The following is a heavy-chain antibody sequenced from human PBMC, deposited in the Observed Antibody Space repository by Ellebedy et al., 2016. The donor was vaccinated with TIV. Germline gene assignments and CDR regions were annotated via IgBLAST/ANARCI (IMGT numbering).Heavy chain of an antibody. CDR1: GFTFSSYA. CDR3: ARLYGEKGDFDY. J-gene: IGHJ4*02. CDR2: ISGSGTNT. Sequence: GESLKISCAASGFTFSSYAMSWVRQAPGKGLEWVSIISGSGTNTYYADSVKGRFTISRDNSKNTLYLQMNSLRAEDTAVYYCARLYGEKGDFDYWGQGTLVTVSS. D-gene: IGHD2-2*02. V-gene: IGHV3-23*01.